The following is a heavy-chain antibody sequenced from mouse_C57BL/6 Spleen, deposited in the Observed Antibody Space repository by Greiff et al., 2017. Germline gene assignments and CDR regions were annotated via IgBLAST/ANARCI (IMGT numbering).Heavy chain of an antibody. CDR2: ISNGGGST. Sequence: EVMLVESGGGLVQPGGSLKLSCAASGFTFSDYYMYWVRQTPEKRLEWVAYISNGGGSTYYPDTVKGRFTISRDNAKNTLYLQMSRLKSEDTAMYYCASLLSRYYAMDYWGQGTSVTVSS. V-gene: IGHV5-12*01. J-gene: IGHJ4*01. CDR3: ASLLSRYYAMDY. CDR1: GFTFSDYY. D-gene: IGHD2-10*01.